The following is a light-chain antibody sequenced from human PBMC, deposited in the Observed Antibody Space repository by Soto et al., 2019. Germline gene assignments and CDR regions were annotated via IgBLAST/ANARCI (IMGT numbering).Light chain of an antibody. CDR2: GAS. J-gene: IGKJ1*01. CDR3: QQYRNSPKAT. CDR1: QSVSSRY. V-gene: IGKV3-20*01. Sequence: EIELTQSPGTLSLSPGERATLSCRASQSVSSRYLAWYQQQPGQAPRLLIYGASSTATGIPDRFSGSGSGTDFTLTISRLELEAVEVSYCQQYRNSPKATFGQGTKVEIK.